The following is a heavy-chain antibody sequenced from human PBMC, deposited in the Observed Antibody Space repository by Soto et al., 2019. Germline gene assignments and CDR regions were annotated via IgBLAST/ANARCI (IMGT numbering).Heavy chain of an antibody. J-gene: IGHJ4*02. V-gene: IGHV4-39*01. Sequence: QLQLQESGPGLVKPSETLSLTCTVSGGSISSSSYYWGWIRQPPGKGLEWIGSIYYSGSTYYNPSLKSRVTISVDTSKNQFSLKLSSVTAADTAVYYCARQRVVPARTFDYWGQGTLVTVSS. CDR2: IYYSGST. CDR1: GGSISSSSYY. D-gene: IGHD2-2*01. CDR3: ARQRVVPARTFDY.